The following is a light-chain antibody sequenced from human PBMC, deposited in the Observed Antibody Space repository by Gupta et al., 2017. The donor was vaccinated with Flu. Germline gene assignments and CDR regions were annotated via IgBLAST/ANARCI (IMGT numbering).Light chain of an antibody. CDR3: QQRSNCTPRFT. CDR1: QSVSSY. Sequence: DIVLTQSPATLSLSPGERATLSCRASQSVSSYLAWYQQKPGQAPRLLIYDASNRASGIPARFSGSGSGTDFTRTISSREPEDFAVYYCQQRSNCTPRFTFGHGTKVDIK. V-gene: IGKV3-11*01. CDR2: DAS. J-gene: IGKJ3*01.